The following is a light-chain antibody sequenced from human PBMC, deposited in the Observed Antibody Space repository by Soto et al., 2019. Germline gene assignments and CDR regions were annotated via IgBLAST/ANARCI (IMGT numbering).Light chain of an antibody. Sequence: QSALTQPHSVSGSPGQSVTISCTGTSSDVGGYNRVSWYQQHPGKAPKLMIYDVSKRPSGVPDRFSGSKSGNTASLTISGLQAEDEADYYCCSYAGSYTDVFGTGTKLTVL. CDR3: CSYAGSYTDV. V-gene: IGLV2-11*01. J-gene: IGLJ1*01. CDR1: SSDVGGYNR. CDR2: DVS.